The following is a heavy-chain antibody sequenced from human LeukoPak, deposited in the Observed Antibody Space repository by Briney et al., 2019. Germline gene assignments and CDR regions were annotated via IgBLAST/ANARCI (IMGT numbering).Heavy chain of an antibody. D-gene: IGHD6-13*01. Sequence: GASAKVSCKASGYTFTGYYMHWVRQAPGQGLEWMGWINSNSAGTNYAQKFQGRVTMTRDTSISTIYMELSSLRSDDTGVYYCARVIEAGGLYGMDVWGQGTTVTVSS. CDR3: ARVIEAGGLYGMDV. J-gene: IGHJ6*02. V-gene: IGHV1-2*02. CDR2: INSNSAGT. CDR1: GYTFTGYY.